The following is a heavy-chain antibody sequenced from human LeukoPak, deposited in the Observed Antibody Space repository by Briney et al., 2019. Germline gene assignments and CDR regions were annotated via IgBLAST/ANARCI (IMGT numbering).Heavy chain of an antibody. CDR2: IYYCGST. Sequence: SETLSLTCTVSGGSISSYYWSWIRQPPGKGLEWIGYIYYCGSTNYNPSLKSRVTISVDTSKNQFSLKLSSVTAADTAVYYCARGPHYDFWSGYPSRYYYYMDVWGKGTTVTVSS. J-gene: IGHJ6*03. CDR3: ARGPHYDFWSGYPSRYYYYMDV. CDR1: GGSISSYY. V-gene: IGHV4-59*01. D-gene: IGHD3-3*01.